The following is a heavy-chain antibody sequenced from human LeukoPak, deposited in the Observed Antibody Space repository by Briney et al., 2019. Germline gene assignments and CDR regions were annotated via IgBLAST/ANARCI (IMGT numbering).Heavy chain of an antibody. CDR2: IYNDGNT. V-gene: IGHV3-53*01. CDR3: ARGSSAGASLRHDY. Sequence: GGSLRLSCAVPGFTVSSNHMSWVRQAPGKGLEWVSVIYNDGNTYYTDSVKGRFTISRDNAKKSLYLQMNSLRAEDTAVYYCARGSSAGASLRHDYWGQGTLVTVSS. J-gene: IGHJ4*02. CDR1: GFTVSSNH. D-gene: IGHD1-26*01.